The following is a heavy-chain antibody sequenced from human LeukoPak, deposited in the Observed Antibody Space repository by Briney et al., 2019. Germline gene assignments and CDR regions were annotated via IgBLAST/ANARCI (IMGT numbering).Heavy chain of an antibody. CDR3: AKRITVVARDAFDI. CDR1: GFTFSTYA. CDR2: ISGSSGST. V-gene: IGHV3-23*01. D-gene: IGHD6-19*01. J-gene: IGHJ3*02. Sequence: GGSLRLSCAASGFTFSTYAMTWVRRAPGKGLEWVSVISGSSGSTYYADSVKGRFTISRDNSKNTLYLQVNSLRAEDTAVYYCAKRITVVARDAFDIWGQGTMVTVSS.